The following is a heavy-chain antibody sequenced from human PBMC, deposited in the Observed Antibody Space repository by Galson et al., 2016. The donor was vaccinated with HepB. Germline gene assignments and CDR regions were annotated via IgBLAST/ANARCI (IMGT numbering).Heavy chain of an antibody. CDR3: TGEVNTADYCIDY. V-gene: IGHV3-48*02. CDR1: GFSFSSHR. J-gene: IGHJ4*02. CDR2: IQSRSNVR. D-gene: IGHD4-11*01. Sequence: SLRPSCAASGFSFSSHRMHWVGQAPGKGPEWLSYIQSRSNVRLYADSVRGRFAISIDNAKNSRYLQTNSLGDEETSVYYCTGEVNTADYCIDYWGQGTLVTVSS.